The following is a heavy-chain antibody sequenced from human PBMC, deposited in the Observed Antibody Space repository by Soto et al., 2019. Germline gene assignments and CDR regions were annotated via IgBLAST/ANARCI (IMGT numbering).Heavy chain of an antibody. D-gene: IGHD2-2*01. J-gene: IGHJ6*03. CDR2: IYYSGST. V-gene: IGHV4-39*01. Sequence: ETLSLTCTVSGGSISSYYWGWIRQPPGKGLEWIGSIYYSGSTYYNPSLKSRVTISVDTSKNQFSLKLSSVTAADTAVYYCRANDVVVPAAFYYYYMDVWGKGTTVTVSS. CDR1: GGSISSYY. CDR3: RANDVVVPAAFYYYYMDV.